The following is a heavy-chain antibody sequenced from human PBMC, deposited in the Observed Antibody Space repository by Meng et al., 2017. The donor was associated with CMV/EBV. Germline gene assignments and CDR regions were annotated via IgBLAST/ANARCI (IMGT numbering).Heavy chain of an antibody. D-gene: IGHD6-13*01. V-gene: IGHV3-23*01. CDR2: ISGSGGST. J-gene: IGHJ4*02. Sequence: LSLTCAASGFTFSSYAMSWVRQAPGKGLEWVSAISGSGGSTYYADSVKGRFTISRDNSKNTLYLQMNSLRAEDTAVYYCAKGIIAAAGPVDYWGQGTLVTVSS. CDR3: AKGIIAAAGPVDY. CDR1: GFTFSSYA.